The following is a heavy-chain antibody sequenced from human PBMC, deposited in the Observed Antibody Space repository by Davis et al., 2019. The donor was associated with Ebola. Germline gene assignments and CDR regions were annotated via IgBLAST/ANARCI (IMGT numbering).Heavy chain of an antibody. J-gene: IGHJ5*02. CDR1: GFTFSSYW. CDR3: ARGNWGDH. V-gene: IGHV3-74*03. Sequence: HTGGSLRPSCPASGFTFSSYWMHWVRQAPGKGLVWVSRINSGGGLTTYADSVKGRFTISRDNAKNSLYLQLNNLRGEDTAVYYCARGNWGDHWGQGTLVTVSS. CDR2: INSGGGLT.